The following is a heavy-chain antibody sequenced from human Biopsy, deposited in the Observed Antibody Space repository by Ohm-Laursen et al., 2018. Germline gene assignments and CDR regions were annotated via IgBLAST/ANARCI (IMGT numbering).Heavy chain of an antibody. J-gene: IGHJ5*02. CDR2: IFYSGIT. Sequence: TLSLTCTVSGGSVSSNVAYWAWIRQPPGKGLESIGSIFYSGITYYNPSPQSRVTMSVDTSKNQFSLNLTSVTAADTAVYYCARHPTGLWFDPWGQGTLVIVSS. CDR1: GGSVSSNVAY. V-gene: IGHV4-39*01. CDR3: ARHPTGLWFDP.